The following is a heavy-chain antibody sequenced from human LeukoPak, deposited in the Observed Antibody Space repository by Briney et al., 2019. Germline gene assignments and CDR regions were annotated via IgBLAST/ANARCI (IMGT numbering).Heavy chain of an antibody. D-gene: IGHD3-10*01. CDR2: INHSGST. CDR1: GGSFSGYY. Sequence: SETLSLTCAVYGGSFSGYYWSWIRQPPGKGLEWIGEINHSGSTNYNPSLKSRVTISVDTSKNQFSLKLSSVTAAVTAVYYCARERPPYYYGSGSYRAFDIWGQGTMVTVSS. J-gene: IGHJ3*02. V-gene: IGHV4-34*01. CDR3: ARERPPYYYGSGSYRAFDI.